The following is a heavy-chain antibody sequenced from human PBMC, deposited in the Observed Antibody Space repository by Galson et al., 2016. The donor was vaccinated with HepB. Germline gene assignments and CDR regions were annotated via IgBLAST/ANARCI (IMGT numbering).Heavy chain of an antibody. CDR1: GFTFKTYA. CDR2: IWLDGSKK. Sequence: SLRLSCAASGFTFKTYAMHWVRQAPGKGLDWVAVIWLDGSKKYFADSTKGRFTVSRDNSKNTLYLQMNSLSVEDTAVYYCARGDPWYSSGWGPDYWGQGTLVAVSS. D-gene: IGHD6-19*01. CDR3: ARGDPWYSSGWGPDY. J-gene: IGHJ4*02. V-gene: IGHV3-33*01.